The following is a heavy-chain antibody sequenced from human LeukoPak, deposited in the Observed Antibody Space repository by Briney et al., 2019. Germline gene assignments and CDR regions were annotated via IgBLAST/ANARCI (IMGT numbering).Heavy chain of an antibody. CDR2: ISYDGSNK. V-gene: IGHV3-30*03. J-gene: IGHJ4*02. CDR3: AREVDREGYFDY. D-gene: IGHD3-22*01. CDR1: GFTFSSYG. Sequence: GGSLRLSCAASGFTFSSYGMHWVRQAPGKGLEWVAVISYDGSNKYYADSVKGRFTISRDNAKNSLYLQMNSLRAEDTAVYYCAREVDREGYFDYWGKGTLVTVS.